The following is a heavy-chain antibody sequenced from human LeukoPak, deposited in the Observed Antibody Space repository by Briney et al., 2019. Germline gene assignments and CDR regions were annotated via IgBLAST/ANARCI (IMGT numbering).Heavy chain of an antibody. CDR2: ISYDGSNK. D-gene: IGHD6-13*01. V-gene: IGHV3-30-3*01. CDR3: ARVWAAAGTNDY. Sequence: PGGSLRLSCAASGFTFSSYAMHWVRQAPGKGLEWVAVISYDGSNKYYADSVKGRFTISRDNSKNTLYLQMNSLRAEDTAVYYCARVWAAAGTNDYWGQGTLVTVSS. CDR1: GFTFSSYA. J-gene: IGHJ4*02.